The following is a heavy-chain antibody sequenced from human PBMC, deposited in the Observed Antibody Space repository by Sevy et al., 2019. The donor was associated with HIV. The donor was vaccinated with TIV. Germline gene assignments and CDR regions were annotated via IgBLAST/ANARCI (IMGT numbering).Heavy chain of an antibody. CDR3: TRDAGYSIAWSPSDY. CDR2: ISNSGSTI. J-gene: IGHJ4*02. Sequence: GGSLRLSCAASGFTFSDYYMTWIRQAPGKGLEWVSYISNSGSTIYYADSVKGRFTISRDNPKNTLYLQMNSLRPEDTAVYYCTRDAGYSIAWSPSDYWGQGTLVTVSS. V-gene: IGHV3-11*04. D-gene: IGHD6-19*01. CDR1: GFTFSDYY.